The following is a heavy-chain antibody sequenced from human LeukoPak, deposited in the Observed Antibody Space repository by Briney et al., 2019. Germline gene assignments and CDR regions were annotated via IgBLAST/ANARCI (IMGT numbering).Heavy chain of an antibody. CDR1: GFTFSSYW. Sequence: GGSLRLSCAASGFTFSSYWVSWVRQAPGKGLEWVANIKQDGSEKYYVDSVKGRFTISRDNAKNSLYLQMNSLRAEDTAVYYCARGSPMVRVYYFDYWGQGTLVTVSS. CDR3: ARGSPMVRVYYFDY. D-gene: IGHD3-10*01. J-gene: IGHJ4*02. V-gene: IGHV3-7*01. CDR2: IKQDGSEK.